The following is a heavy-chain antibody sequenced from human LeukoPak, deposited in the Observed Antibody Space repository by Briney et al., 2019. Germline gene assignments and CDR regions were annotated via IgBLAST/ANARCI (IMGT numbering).Heavy chain of an antibody. D-gene: IGHD3-10*01. Sequence: ASVKVSCKASGYTFTSYYMHWVRQAPGQGLEWMGIINPSGGSTSYAQKFQGRVTMIRDTSTSTVYMELSSLRSEDTAVYYCARGQELLWFGDRYRGYYFDYWGQGTLVTVSS. CDR3: ARGQELLWFGDRYRGYYFDY. V-gene: IGHV1-46*01. J-gene: IGHJ4*02. CDR1: GYTFTSYY. CDR2: INPSGGST.